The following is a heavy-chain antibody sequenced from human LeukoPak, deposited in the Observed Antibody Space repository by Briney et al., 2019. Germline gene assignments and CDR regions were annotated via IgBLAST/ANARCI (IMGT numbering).Heavy chain of an antibody. Sequence: SDTLSLTCAVYGGSFSGYYWSWIRQPPGKGLEWIGEINHSGSTNYNPSLKSRVTISVDTSKNQFSLKLSSVTAADTAVYYCARGLDTGAVAGDFDYWGQGTLVTVSS. J-gene: IGHJ4*02. CDR3: ARGLDTGAVAGDFDY. V-gene: IGHV4-34*01. CDR1: GGSFSGYY. CDR2: INHSGST. D-gene: IGHD6-19*01.